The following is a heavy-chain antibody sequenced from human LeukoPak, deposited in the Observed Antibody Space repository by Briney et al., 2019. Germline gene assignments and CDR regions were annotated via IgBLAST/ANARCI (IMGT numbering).Heavy chain of an antibody. CDR1: GFTFSSYW. CDR2: IKQDGSEK. D-gene: IGHD3-22*01. J-gene: IGHJ5*02. CDR3: ARVTGYYDSSGYSPVNWFDP. Sequence: PGGSLRLSCAASGFTFSSYWMSWVRQAPGKELEWVANIKQDGSEKYYVDSVKGRFTISRDNAKSSLYLQMNSLRAEDTAVYYCARVTGYYDSSGYSPVNWFDPWGQGTLVTVSS. V-gene: IGHV3-7*01.